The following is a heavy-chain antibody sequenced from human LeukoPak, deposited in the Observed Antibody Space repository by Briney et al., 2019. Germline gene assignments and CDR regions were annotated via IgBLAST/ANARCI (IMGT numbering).Heavy chain of an antibody. Sequence: ASVNVSCKASGYTFTSYDINWVRQAPGQGLEWMGWMNPNSGNTGYAQKFQGRVTMTRNTSISTAYMELSSLRSEDTAVYYCAREGDHYYDILTGYQPWGQGTLVTVSS. CDR2: MNPNSGNT. V-gene: IGHV1-8*01. CDR1: GYTFTSYD. CDR3: AREGDHYYDILTGYQP. J-gene: IGHJ5*02. D-gene: IGHD3-9*01.